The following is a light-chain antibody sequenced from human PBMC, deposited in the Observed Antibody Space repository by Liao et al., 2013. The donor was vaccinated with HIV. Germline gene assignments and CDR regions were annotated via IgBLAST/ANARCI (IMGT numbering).Light chain of an antibody. CDR3: QAWDSSTMV. CDR1: NIRSRG. CDR2: YDQ. J-gene: IGLJ2*01. Sequence: SYELTQPPSVSVAPGQTAVMTCGGNNIRSRGVHWYQQRPGQAPVLVMYYDQNRPSGIPERFSGSNSGNTATLTISGTQAMDEAEYYCQAWDSSTMVFGGGTKLTVL. V-gene: IGLV3-21*01.